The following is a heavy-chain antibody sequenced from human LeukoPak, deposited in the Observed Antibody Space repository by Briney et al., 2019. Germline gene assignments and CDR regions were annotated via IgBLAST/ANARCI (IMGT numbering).Heavy chain of an antibody. D-gene: IGHD5-18*01. CDR1: GLPVNSTY. CDR2: IHSGGST. V-gene: IGHV3-66*02. Sequence: PGGSLRPSCVASGLPVNSTYMNSVRQAPGNGLEWVSVIHSGGSTYSPDSVKGRFTISRDTSKNMLYLQMNRLRPEDTVLYYCARDKKRNSYGHNYYGMDVWGQGTTVTVSS. J-gene: IGHJ6*02. CDR3: ARDKKRNSYGHNYYGMDV.